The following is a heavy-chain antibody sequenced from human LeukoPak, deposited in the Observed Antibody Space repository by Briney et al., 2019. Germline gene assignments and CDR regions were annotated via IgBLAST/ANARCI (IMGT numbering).Heavy chain of an antibody. CDR3: ARGVGGRVVVTAALRTEAGEGDSSSAATNYYYYMDV. CDR2: INHSGTT. J-gene: IGHJ6*03. V-gene: IGHV4-34*01. D-gene: IGHD2-15*01. Sequence: SETLSLTCAVYGGSFSGYYWSWTRQPPGKGLEWIGEINHSGTTNYNPSLKSRVTISVDTSKNQFSLKLNSVTAADTAVYYCARGVGGRVVVTAALRTEAGEGDSSSAATNYYYYMDVWGKGTTVTVSS. CDR1: GGSFSGYY.